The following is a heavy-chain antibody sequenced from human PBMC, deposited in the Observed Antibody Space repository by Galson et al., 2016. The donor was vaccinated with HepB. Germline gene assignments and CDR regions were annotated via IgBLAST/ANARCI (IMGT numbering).Heavy chain of an antibody. CDR3: AGGGSYSF. V-gene: IGHV3-53*01. Sequence: SLRLSCAASEFTVSNNYMSWVRQAPGKGLECVSVIYGGGSTYYADSVKGRFNISRDNSKNTLYLQMNSLRAEDAAVYYCAGGGSYSFWGQGTLVTVSS. D-gene: IGHD5-18*01. CDR1: EFTVSNNY. J-gene: IGHJ4*02. CDR2: IYGGGST.